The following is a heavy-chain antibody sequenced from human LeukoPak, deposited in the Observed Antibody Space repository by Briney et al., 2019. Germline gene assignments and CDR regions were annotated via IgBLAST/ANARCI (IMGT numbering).Heavy chain of an antibody. D-gene: IGHD6-13*01. V-gene: IGHV4-39*07. CDR3: AREYSSSRKFDY. CDR2: IYYSGST. Sequence: PETLSLTCTVSGGSISSSSYYWGWIRQPPGKGLEWIGSIYYSGSTYYNPSLKSRVTISVDTSKNQFSLKLSSVTAADTAVYYCAREYSSSRKFDYWSQGTLVTVSS. J-gene: IGHJ4*02. CDR1: GGSISSSSYY.